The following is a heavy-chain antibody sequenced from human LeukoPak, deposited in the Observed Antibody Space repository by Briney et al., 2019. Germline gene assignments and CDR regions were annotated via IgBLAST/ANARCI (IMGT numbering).Heavy chain of an antibody. Sequence: ASVKVSCKASGYTFTSYGISWVRHAPGQGLEWMGWISAYNGNTNYAQKLQGRVTMTTDTSTSTAYMELRSLRSDDTAVYYCARDAPDYYGSGSSHYWGQGTLVTVSS. CDR1: GYTFTSYG. CDR3: ARDAPDYYGSGSSHY. J-gene: IGHJ4*02. D-gene: IGHD3-10*01. V-gene: IGHV1-18*01. CDR2: ISAYNGNT.